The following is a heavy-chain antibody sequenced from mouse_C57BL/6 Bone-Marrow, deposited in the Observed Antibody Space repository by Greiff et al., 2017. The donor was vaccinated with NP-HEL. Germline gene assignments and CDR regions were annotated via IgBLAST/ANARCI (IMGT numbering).Heavy chain of an antibody. CDR1: GYTFTSYW. Sequence: QVQLQQPGAELVRPGSSVKLSCKASGYTFTSYWMDWVKQRPGQGLEWIGNIYPSDSETHYNQKFKDKATLTVDKSSSTAYMQLSSLTSEDSAVYYCARHYSNWFFDYWGQGTTLTVSS. D-gene: IGHD2-5*01. CDR3: ARHYSNWFFDY. CDR2: IYPSDSET. V-gene: IGHV1-61*01. J-gene: IGHJ2*01.